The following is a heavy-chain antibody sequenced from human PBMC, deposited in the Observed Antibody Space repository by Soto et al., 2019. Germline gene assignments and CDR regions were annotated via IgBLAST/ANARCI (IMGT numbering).Heavy chain of an antibody. V-gene: IGHV3-48*01. D-gene: IGHD4-17*01. Sequence: PGGSLRLSCAASGFTFSSYSMNWVRQAPGKGLEWVSYISSSSSTIYYADSVKGRFTISRDNAKNSLYLQMNSLRAEDTAVYYCARESGAGSSTVTLTWFDPWGQGTLVTVPQ. CDR1: GFTFSSYS. J-gene: IGHJ5*02. CDR2: ISSSSSTI. CDR3: ARESGAGSSTVTLTWFDP.